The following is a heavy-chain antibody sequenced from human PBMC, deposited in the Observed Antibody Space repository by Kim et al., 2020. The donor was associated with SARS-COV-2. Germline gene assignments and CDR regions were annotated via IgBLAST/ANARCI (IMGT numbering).Heavy chain of an antibody. Sequence: GGSLRLSCAASGFTFSNAWMSWVRQAPGKGLEWVGRIKSKTDGGTTDYAAPVKGRFTISRDDSKNTLYLQMNSLKTEDTAVYYCTTGFIRLWFGELLGGYFDYWGQGTLVTVSS. V-gene: IGHV3-15*01. CDR3: TTGFIRLWFGELLGGYFDY. CDR2: IKSKTDGGTT. J-gene: IGHJ4*02. D-gene: IGHD3-10*01. CDR1: GFTFSNAW.